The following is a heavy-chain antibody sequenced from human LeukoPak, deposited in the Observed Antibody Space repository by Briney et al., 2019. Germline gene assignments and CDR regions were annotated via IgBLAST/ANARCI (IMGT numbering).Heavy chain of an antibody. J-gene: IGHJ4*02. D-gene: IGHD1-1*01. CDR2: IIPIFGTA. CDR3: ASSRATTYYFDY. V-gene: IGHV1-69*13. CDR1: GGTFSSYA. Sequence: SVKVSCTASGGTFSSYAISWVRQAPGQGLEWMGGIIPIFGTANYAQKFQGRVTITADESTSTAYMELSSLRSEDTAVYYCASSRATTYYFDYWGQGTLVTVSS.